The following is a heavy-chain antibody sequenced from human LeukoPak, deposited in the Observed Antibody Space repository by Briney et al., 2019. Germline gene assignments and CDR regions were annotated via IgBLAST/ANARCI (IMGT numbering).Heavy chain of an antibody. Sequence: GGSLRLSCAASGFTFSSYGMHWVRQAPGKGLEWVAFIRYDGSNKYYADSVKGRFTNSRDNSKNTLYLQMNSLRAEDTAVYYCARDDGALPYYYMDVWGQGTLVTVSS. J-gene: IGHJ6*03. CDR3: ARDDGALPYYYMDV. CDR1: GFTFSSYG. V-gene: IGHV3-30*02. CDR2: IRYDGSNK.